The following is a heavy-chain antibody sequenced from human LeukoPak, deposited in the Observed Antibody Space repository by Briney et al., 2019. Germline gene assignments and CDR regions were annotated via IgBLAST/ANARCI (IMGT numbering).Heavy chain of an antibody. V-gene: IGHV3-23*01. Sequence: PGGSLRLSCAISGLTFHDYAMTWVRQAPGKGLEWVSSIGGGGETFYADSVKGRFTLSRDDSRDTVYFQLNDLRVEDTAKYYCAKANWVSNADAVWWGQGTQVTVSS. CDR2: SIGGGGET. D-gene: IGHD2-2*01. CDR1: GLTFHDYA. J-gene: IGHJ4*02. CDR3: AKANWVSNADAVW.